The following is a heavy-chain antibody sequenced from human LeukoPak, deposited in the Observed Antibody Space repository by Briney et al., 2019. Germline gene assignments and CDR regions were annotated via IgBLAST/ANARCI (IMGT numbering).Heavy chain of an antibody. CDR3: ARGRKVYSSSWGGRTTFDY. CDR1: GGSFSGYY. J-gene: IGHJ4*02. V-gene: IGHV4-34*01. D-gene: IGHD6-13*01. CDR2: INHSGST. Sequence: PSETLSLTCAVYGGSFSGYYWSWIRQPPGKGLEWIGEINHSGSTNYNPSLKSRVTISVDTSKNQFSLKLSSVTAADTAVYYCARGRKVYSSSWGGRTTFDYWGQGTLDTVSS.